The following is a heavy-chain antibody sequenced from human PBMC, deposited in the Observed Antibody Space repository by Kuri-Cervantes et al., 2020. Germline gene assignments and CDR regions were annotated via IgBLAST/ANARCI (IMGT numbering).Heavy chain of an antibody. CDR2: IYYSGST. Sequence: SETLSLTCTVSGDSVNSGSNYWSWIRQPAGKGLEWIGYIYYSGSTYYNPSLKSRVTISVDTSKNQFSLKLSSVTAADTAVYYCASGTTLDIWGQGTMVTVSS. J-gene: IGHJ3*02. V-gene: IGHV4-61*10. D-gene: IGHD2-2*01. CDR1: GDSVNSGSNY. CDR3: ASGTTLDI.